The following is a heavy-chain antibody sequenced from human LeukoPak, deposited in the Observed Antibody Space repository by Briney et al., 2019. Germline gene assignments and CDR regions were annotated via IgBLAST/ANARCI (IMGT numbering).Heavy chain of an antibody. Sequence: ASVKVSCKASGYTFTGYYLHWVRQAPGQGLEWMGWINPKSGDTNYAQNFQSRVTMTRDTFISTAYMELSRLTSDDTAVYYCARWGNSGSQSGAFDIWGHGTMVTVSS. J-gene: IGHJ3*02. CDR3: ARWGNSGSQSGAFDI. D-gene: IGHD1-26*01. V-gene: IGHV1-2*02. CDR1: GYTFTGYY. CDR2: INPKSGDT.